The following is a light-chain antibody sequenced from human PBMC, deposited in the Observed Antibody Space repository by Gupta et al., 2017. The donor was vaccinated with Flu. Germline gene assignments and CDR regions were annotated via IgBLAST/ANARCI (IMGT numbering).Light chain of an antibody. V-gene: IGKV3-20*01. CDR3: QQYGSPPPYS. CDR1: QSHSSSN. Sequence: IVLPHAPATLSLSPGERATLSCRSSQSHSSSNLAWYQQKPGQAPTLLIYGASSSATGIADRFSGSGSGTDFTLTISRLEPEDYAVYYCQQYGSPPPYSFGQGTKLEIK. J-gene: IGKJ2*03. CDR2: GAS.